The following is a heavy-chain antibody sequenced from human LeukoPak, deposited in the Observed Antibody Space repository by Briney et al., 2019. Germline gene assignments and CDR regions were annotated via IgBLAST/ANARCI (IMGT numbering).Heavy chain of an antibody. J-gene: IGHJ4*02. Sequence: KXSCXASGYTFTNYGFSWVRQAPGQGLEWMXXISAYNHNTDYAQKLQGRVTMTTDTSTSTAYMELRSLRSDDTAVYYCVRSKGGGYGDNYLSPNWGQGTLVTVSS. CDR1: GYTFTNYG. D-gene: IGHD4-17*01. CDR2: ISAYNHNT. CDR3: VRSKGGGYGDNYLSPN. V-gene: IGHV1-18*01.